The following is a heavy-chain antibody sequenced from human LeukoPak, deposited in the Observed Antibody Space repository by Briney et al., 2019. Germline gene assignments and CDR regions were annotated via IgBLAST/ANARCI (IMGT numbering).Heavy chain of an antibody. D-gene: IGHD3-3*01. J-gene: IGHJ3*02. CDR1: GGSFSGYY. CDR3: ARYYFGVRAFDI. CDR2: SNHSGST. Sequence: SETLSLTCAVYGGSFSGYYWSWIRQPPGKGLEWIGESNHSGSTNYNPSLKSRVTISVDPYKNQFALKLSSVTAADTAVYYCARYYFGVRAFDIWGQGTMVTVSS. V-gene: IGHV4-34*01.